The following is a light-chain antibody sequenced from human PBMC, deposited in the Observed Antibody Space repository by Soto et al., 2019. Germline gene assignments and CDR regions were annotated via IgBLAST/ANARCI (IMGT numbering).Light chain of an antibody. CDR2: DAS. V-gene: IGKV3-11*01. CDR3: QQRSNWPLT. CDR1: QSVSSS. J-gene: IGKJ4*01. Sequence: EIVLTQSPATLSLSPGERATLSCRASQSVSSSLAWYQQKPGQAPSLLIYDASNRDPGIPARFSGSGAGTDFTLTISSLEPEDFAVYYCQQRSNWPLTFGGGTKVEI.